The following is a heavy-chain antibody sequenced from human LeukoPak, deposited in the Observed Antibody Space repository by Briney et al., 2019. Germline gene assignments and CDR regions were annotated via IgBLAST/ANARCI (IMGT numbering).Heavy chain of an antibody. J-gene: IGHJ6*02. Sequence: GESLRLSCAASGFTFSIYNMNWVRQAPGKGLEWVSSISISSSYIYYADSVKGRFTISRDDAKNSLYLQMNSLRAEDTAVYFCARAHCSGGRCYYYYGMDVWGQGTTVTVSS. CDR2: ISISSSYI. CDR1: GFTFSIYN. CDR3: ARAHCSGGRCYYYYGMDV. D-gene: IGHD2-15*01. V-gene: IGHV3-21*01.